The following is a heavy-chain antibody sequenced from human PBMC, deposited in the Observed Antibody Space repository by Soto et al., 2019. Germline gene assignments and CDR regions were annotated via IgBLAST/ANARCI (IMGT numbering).Heavy chain of an antibody. CDR3: GSGQTSLTRFDD. J-gene: IGHJ4*02. CDR2: ISYDGSNK. V-gene: IGHV3-30-3*01. Sequence: PGGSLRLSCAASGFTFSSYAMHWVRQAPGKGLERVAVISYDGSNKYFADSVKGRFTISRDNSKNTLYLQMNSLRAEDTAVYDCGSGQTSLTRFDDWGQGTLVTVSS. CDR1: GFTFSSYA. D-gene: IGHD4-17*01.